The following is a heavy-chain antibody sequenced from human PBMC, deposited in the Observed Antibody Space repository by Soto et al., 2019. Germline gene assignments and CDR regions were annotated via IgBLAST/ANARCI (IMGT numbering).Heavy chain of an antibody. J-gene: IGHJ4*02. CDR2: INPSGGST. Sequence: QVQLVQSGAEVKKPGASVKVSCKASGYTFTSYYMHWVRQAPGQGLEWMGIINPSGGSTSYAQKFQXXVXMXXDPSTSTVYMELSSLRSEDTGVYYCAGGARGSRDYWGQGTLVTVSS. D-gene: IGHD6-25*01. V-gene: IGHV1-46*01. CDR3: AGGARGSRDY. CDR1: GYTFTSYY.